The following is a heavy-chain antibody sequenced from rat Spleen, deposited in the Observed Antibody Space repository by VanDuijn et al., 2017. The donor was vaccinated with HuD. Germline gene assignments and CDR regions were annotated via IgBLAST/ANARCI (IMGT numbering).Heavy chain of an antibody. Sequence: EVQLVESGGGLVQPGRSMKLSCAASGLSFSNYDMAWVRQAPTKGLEWVASISYDGTATYYRDSVKGRFTLSRDNAKSTLLLQMNSLRSEDTATYYCTRLWDSWGQGVMVTVSS. V-gene: IGHV5-22*01. CDR2: ISYDGTAT. CDR3: TRLWDS. J-gene: IGHJ2*01. CDR1: GLSFSNYD.